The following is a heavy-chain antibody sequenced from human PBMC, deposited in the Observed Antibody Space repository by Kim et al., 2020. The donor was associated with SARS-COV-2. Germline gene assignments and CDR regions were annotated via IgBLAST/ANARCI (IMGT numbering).Heavy chain of an antibody. CDR1: GDSVSSNSAA. D-gene: IGHD3-10*01. V-gene: IGHV6-1*01. Sequence: SQTLSLTCAISGDSVSSNSAAWNWIRQSPSRGLEWLGRTYYRSKWYNDYAVSVKSRITINPDTSKNQFSLQLNSVTPEDTAVYYCARASGILLTPSGAVGYFDLWGRGTLVTVSS. CDR2: TYYRSKWYN. J-gene: IGHJ2*01. CDR3: ARASGILLTPSGAVGYFDL.